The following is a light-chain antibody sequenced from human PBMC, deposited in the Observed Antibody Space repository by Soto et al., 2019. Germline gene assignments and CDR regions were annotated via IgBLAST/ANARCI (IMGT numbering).Light chain of an antibody. V-gene: IGLV2-14*01. CDR2: VVS. CDR3: SSYRSGGTFV. CDR1: SSDVGGYNY. Sequence: QSVLTQPASVSGSPGQSIAISCTGTSSDVGGYNYVSWHQQHPGKAPKVLISVVSNRPSGVSNRFSGSKSGNTASLTISGLHAEDEAYYYCSSYRSGGTFVFGSGTKLTVL. J-gene: IGLJ1*01.